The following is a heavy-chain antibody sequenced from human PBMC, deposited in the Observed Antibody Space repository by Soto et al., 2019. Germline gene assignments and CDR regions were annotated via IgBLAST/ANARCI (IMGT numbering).Heavy chain of an antibody. J-gene: IGHJ5*02. CDR1: GGSISSSSYY. D-gene: IGHD5-18*01. Sequence: QLQLQESGPGLVKPSEILSLTCTVSGGSISSSSYYWGWIRQPPGKGLEWIGSIYYSGSTYYNPSLKSRVTISVDTSKNQFALKLSSVTAADTAVYYCARRHSYGKYNWFDPWGQGTLVTVSS. CDR3: ARRHSYGKYNWFDP. V-gene: IGHV4-39*01. CDR2: IYYSGST.